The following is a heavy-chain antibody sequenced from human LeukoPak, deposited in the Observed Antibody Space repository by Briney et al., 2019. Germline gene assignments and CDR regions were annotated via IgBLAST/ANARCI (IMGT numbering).Heavy chain of an antibody. CDR1: GGSISSGDYY. D-gene: IGHD2-8*01. CDR2: IYYSGST. CDR3: ARGPFVRSLDV. J-gene: IGHJ6*04. Sequence: SETLSLTCTVSGGSISSGDYYWSWIRQPPGKGLEWIGYIYYSGSTYYNPSLKSRVTISVDTSKNQFSLKLSSVTAADTAVYYCARGPFVRSLDVWGKGTTVIVSS. V-gene: IGHV4-30-4*08.